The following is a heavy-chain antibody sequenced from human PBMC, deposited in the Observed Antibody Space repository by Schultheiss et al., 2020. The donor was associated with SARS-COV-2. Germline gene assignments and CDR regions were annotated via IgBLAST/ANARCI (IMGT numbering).Heavy chain of an antibody. V-gene: IGHV3-15*01. D-gene: IGHD1-1*01. CDR3: AREAGEYNWNDVWEGY. J-gene: IGHJ4*02. Sequence: GGSLRLSCAASGFTFSNAWMSWVRQAPGKGLEWVGRIKSKTDGGTTDYAAPVKGRFTISRDDSKNTLYLQMNSLRAEDTAVYYCAREAGEYNWNDVWEGYWGQGTLVTVSS. CDR2: IKSKTDGGTT. CDR1: GFTFSNAW.